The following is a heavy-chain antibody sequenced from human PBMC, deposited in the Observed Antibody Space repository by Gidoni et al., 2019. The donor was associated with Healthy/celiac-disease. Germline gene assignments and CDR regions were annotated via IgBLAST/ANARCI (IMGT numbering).Heavy chain of an antibody. V-gene: IGHV3-23*01. CDR1: GFTFSSYA. CDR2: ISGSGGST. D-gene: IGHD6-19*01. J-gene: IGHJ3*02. Sequence: EVQLLESGGGLVQPGGSLRLSCAASGFTFSSYAMSWVRQAPGKGLEWVSAISGSGGSTYYADSVKGRFTISRDNSKNTLYLQMNSLRAEDTAVYYCAKDLSDSSGWGPDAFDIWGQGTMVTVSS. CDR3: AKDLSDSSGWGPDAFDI.